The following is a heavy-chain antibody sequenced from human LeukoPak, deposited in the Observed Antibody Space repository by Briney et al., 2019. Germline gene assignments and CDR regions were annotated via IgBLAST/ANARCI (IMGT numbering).Heavy chain of an antibody. Sequence: SETLSLTCTVSGGSISSYYWHWIRQPPGKGLEWIGYISYSGSTNYNPSLKSRVTISVDTSKNQFSLKLNSVTAADTAVYYCARRYGSGSYDYWGQGTLVTVSS. CDR2: ISYSGST. V-gene: IGHV4-59*01. D-gene: IGHD3-10*01. CDR1: GGSISSYY. CDR3: ARRYGSGSYDY. J-gene: IGHJ4*02.